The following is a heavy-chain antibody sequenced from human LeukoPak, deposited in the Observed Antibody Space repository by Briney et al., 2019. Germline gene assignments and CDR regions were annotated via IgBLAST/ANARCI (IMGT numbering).Heavy chain of an antibody. CDR3: ARGGYSSGWYTKNV. V-gene: IGHV4-38-2*01. J-gene: IGHJ4*02. D-gene: IGHD6-19*01. CDR1: GYSISSGYY. Sequence: SETLSLTCAVSGYSISSGYYWGWIRQPPGKGPEWIGSIYHSGSTYYNPSLKSRVTISVDTSKNQFSLKLSSVTAADTAVYYCARGGYSSGWYTKNVWGQGTLVTVSS. CDR2: IYHSGST.